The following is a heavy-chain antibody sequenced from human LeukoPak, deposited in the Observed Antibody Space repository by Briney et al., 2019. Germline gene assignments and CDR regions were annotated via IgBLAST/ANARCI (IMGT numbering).Heavy chain of an antibody. CDR1: GFNLSRNG. Sequence: PGGSLRLSCAASGFNLSRNGMHWVRQAPGKGLEWVAVISYDGSNKYYADSVKGRLTISRDNAKNSLYLQMNSLRAEDTAVYYCAKDMGGSGSPGLGMDVWGQGTTVTVSS. V-gene: IGHV3-33*03. J-gene: IGHJ6*02. CDR3: AKDMGGSGSPGLGMDV. CDR2: ISYDGSNK. D-gene: IGHD3-10*01.